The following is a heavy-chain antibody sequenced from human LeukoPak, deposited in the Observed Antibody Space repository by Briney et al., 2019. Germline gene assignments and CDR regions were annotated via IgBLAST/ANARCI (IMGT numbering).Heavy chain of an antibody. Sequence: AGGSLRLSCAASGFTLSSYAMSWVRQVPGKGLEWVSAISGSGGSTYYADSVKGRFTISRDNSKNTLYLQMNSLRAEDTAVYYCAKGRAITMLDAFDIWGQGTMVTVSS. J-gene: IGHJ3*02. D-gene: IGHD3-10*01. V-gene: IGHV3-23*01. CDR3: AKGRAITMLDAFDI. CDR2: ISGSGGST. CDR1: GFTLSSYA.